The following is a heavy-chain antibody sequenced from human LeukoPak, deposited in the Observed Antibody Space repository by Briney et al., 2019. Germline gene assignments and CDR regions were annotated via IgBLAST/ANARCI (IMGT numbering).Heavy chain of an antibody. CDR1: GFTFSSYS. J-gene: IGHJ6*04. V-gene: IGHV3-21*01. D-gene: IGHD3-3*01. CDR3: ARVDELYDFWSGWMDV. Sequence: PGGSLRLSCAASGFTFSSYSMNWVRQAPGKGLEWVSSISSSSSYIYYADSVKGRFTISRDNAKNSLYLQMNSLRAEDMAVYYCARVDELYDFWSGWMDVWGKGTTVTVSS. CDR2: ISSSSSYI.